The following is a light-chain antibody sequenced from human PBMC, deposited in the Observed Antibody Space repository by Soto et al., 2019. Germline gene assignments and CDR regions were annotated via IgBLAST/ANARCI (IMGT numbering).Light chain of an antibody. CDR2: GNT. Sequence: QSVLTQPPSVSGAPGQRVTISCTGSSSNIGAHYDVHWYQQLPGTAPKLLICGNTNRPSGVPGRFSGSKSGTSASLAITGLQAEDEADYYCHSYDTSLGGWVFGGGTQLTVL. V-gene: IGLV1-40*01. CDR1: SSNIGAHYD. J-gene: IGLJ2*01. CDR3: HSYDTSLGGWV.